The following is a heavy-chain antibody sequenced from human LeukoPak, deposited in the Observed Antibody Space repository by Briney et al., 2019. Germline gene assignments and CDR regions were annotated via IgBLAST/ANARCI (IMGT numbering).Heavy chain of an antibody. J-gene: IGHJ5*02. CDR1: RGSVSSSSYY. Sequence: SETLSLTCTVSRGSVSSSSYYWGWIRQPPGKGLEWIGSIYYNEYTYYNPSLKSRVTVSVDTSKNQFSLKLSSVTAADTAVYYCARHEYSGSYYGLSWFDPWGPGTLVTVSS. V-gene: IGHV4-39*01. CDR3: ARHEYSGSYYGLSWFDP. CDR2: IYYNEYT. D-gene: IGHD1-26*01.